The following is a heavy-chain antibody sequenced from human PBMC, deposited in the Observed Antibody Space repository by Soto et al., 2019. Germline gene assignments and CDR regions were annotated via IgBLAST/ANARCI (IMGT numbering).Heavy chain of an antibody. J-gene: IGHJ4*02. CDR3: AKASGGGWPYYFDS. CDR2: IRSNTAIT. CDR1: GFSFNPYV. V-gene: IGHV3-23*01. D-gene: IGHD2-15*01. Sequence: GGSLRLSCVASGFSFNPYVMAWVRQAPGKGLEWVSAIRSNTAITYYPDSMRGRFTISRVNSENTIFLQMNSLRVEDSAVYFRAKASGGGWPYYFDSWGQGTRVTVSS.